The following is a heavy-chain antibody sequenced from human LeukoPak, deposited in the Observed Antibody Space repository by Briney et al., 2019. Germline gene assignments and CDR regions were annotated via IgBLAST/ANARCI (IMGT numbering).Heavy chain of an antibody. J-gene: IGHJ5*02. Sequence: GVSVKVSCKASGYTFSGYYMHWVRQAPGQGLEWVGWINPNSGGTNSSQKFQGRVTMTRDTSISTAYMELSRLRSDDTAVYYCARAGGASTGTNWFDPWGQGTLVTVSS. D-gene: IGHD1-1*01. CDR3: ARAGGASTGTNWFDP. V-gene: IGHV1-2*02. CDR1: GYTFSGYY. CDR2: INPNSGGT.